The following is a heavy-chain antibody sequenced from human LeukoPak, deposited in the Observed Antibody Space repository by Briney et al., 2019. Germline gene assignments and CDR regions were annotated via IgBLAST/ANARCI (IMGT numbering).Heavy chain of an antibody. J-gene: IGHJ4*02. CDR3: ARAPDLYSSGWWVDY. CDR2: INHSGGT. CDR1: GGSFSGYY. D-gene: IGHD6-19*01. V-gene: IGHV4-34*01. Sequence: SETLSLTCAVYGGSFSGYYWSWIRQPPGKGLEWIGEINHSGGTNYNPSLKSRVTISVDTSKNQFSLKLSSVTAADTAVYYCARAPDLYSSGWWVDYWGQGTLVTVSS.